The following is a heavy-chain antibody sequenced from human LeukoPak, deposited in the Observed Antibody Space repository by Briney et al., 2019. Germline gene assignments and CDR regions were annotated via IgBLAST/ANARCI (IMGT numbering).Heavy chain of an antibody. D-gene: IGHD6-19*01. CDR2: ISGYNGNR. CDR3: ARAPVAVAGAAVWY. J-gene: IGHJ4*02. Sequence: ASVKVSCKASGYAFTSYGISWVRQAPGQGLEWMGWISGYNGNRNYAQKFQGRVTMTTDTSTTTAYMELRSLTSDDTAVYYCARAPVAVAGAAVWYWGQGTLVTVSS. V-gene: IGHV1-18*01. CDR1: GYAFTSYG.